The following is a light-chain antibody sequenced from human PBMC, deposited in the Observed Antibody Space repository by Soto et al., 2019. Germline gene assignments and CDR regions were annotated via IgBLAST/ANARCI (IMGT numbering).Light chain of an antibody. CDR3: QQYGSSPPP. Sequence: XLLTQSPXTXSXSPXXXDTLSXXXSQSVSSSYLAWYQQKPGQAPRLLIYGASSRATGIPDRFSGSGSRTAFTLTITSLEPEAFAVYYCQQYGSSPPPFGQGTKVDIK. CDR1: QSVSSSY. CDR2: GAS. J-gene: IGKJ1*01. V-gene: IGKV3-20*01.